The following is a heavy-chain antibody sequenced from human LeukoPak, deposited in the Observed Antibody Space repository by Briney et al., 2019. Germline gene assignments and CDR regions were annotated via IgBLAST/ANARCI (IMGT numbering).Heavy chain of an antibody. CDR1: GYTFTSYY. CDR3: ARETRGSNVVVVAATAHFQH. D-gene: IGHD2-15*01. V-gene: IGHV1-46*01. J-gene: IGHJ1*01. Sequence: GASVKDSCKASGYTFTSYYMHWVRQAPGQGLEWMGIINPSGGSTSYAQKFQGRVTMTRDTSTSTVYMELSSLRSEDTAVYYCARETRGSNVVVVAATAHFQHWGQGTLVTVSS. CDR2: INPSGGST.